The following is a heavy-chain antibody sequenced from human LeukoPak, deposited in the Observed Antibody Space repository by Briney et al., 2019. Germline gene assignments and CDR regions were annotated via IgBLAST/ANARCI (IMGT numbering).Heavy chain of an antibody. CDR3: ARDRGQNWNYDY. D-gene: IGHD1-7*01. CDR2: IYYSGST. CDR1: GGSISSSSYY. Sequence: SETLSLTCTVSGGSISSSSYYWGWIRQPPGKGLEWIGYIYYSGSTNYNPSLKSRATISVDTSKNQFSLKLSSVTAADTAVYYCARDRGQNWNYDYWGQGTLVTVSS. J-gene: IGHJ4*02. V-gene: IGHV4-61*01.